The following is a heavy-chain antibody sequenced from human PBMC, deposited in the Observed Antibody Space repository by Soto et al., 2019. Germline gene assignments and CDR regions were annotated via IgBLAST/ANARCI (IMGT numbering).Heavy chain of an antibody. V-gene: IGHV3-23*01. D-gene: IGHD3-22*01. CDR1: GCTFSNYA. CDR3: ARSHLYYDSSGYPDY. J-gene: IGHJ4*02. Sequence: GGSLRLSCAASGCTFSNYAMSWVHQAPGSGLEWVSSISGSGGSTFYADSVKGRFTISRDNAKNSLYLQMNSLRAEDTAVYYCARSHLYYDSSGYPDYWGQGTLVTVSS. CDR2: ISGSGGST.